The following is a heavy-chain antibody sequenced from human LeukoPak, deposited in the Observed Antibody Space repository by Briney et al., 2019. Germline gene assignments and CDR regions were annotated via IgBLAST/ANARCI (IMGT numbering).Heavy chain of an antibody. D-gene: IGHD6-19*01. V-gene: IGHV1-69*04. Sequence: SVKVSCKASGGTFSRYAFTWVRQVPGQGLEWMGRIIPILGLANSAQKFQGRVTITADKSTNTAYMELSSLRSEDTAVYYCAKAVPGTDVFDSWGQGTLVTVSS. CDR1: GGTFSRYA. J-gene: IGHJ4*02. CDR2: IIPILGLA. CDR3: AKAVPGTDVFDS.